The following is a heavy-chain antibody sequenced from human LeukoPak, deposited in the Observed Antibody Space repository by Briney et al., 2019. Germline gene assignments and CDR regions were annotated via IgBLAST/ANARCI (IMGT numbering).Heavy chain of an antibody. J-gene: IGHJ4*02. V-gene: IGHV4-4*02. CDR1: GGSISSSNW. D-gene: IGHD3-10*01. CDR2: IYHSGST. Sequence: PSETLSLTCAVSGGSISSSNWWSWVRQPPGKGLEWIGEIYHSGSTNYNPSLKSRVTISVDKSKNQFSLKLSSVTAADTAVYYCARDRGGFSMPGQPYDCWGQGSLVTVSS. CDR3: ARDRGGFSMPGQPYDC.